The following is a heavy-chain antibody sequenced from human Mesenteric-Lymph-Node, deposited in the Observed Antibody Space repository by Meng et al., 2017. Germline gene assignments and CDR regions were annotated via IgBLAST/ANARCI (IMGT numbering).Heavy chain of an antibody. CDR2: IYYSGNT. J-gene: IGHJ4*02. D-gene: IGHD3-3*01. CDR1: GGSVSSGSYY. Sequence: QVQLQESGPGLVRPSETLSLTCTVSGGSVSSGSYYWTWIRQPPGKGLEWIGYIYYSGNTNYNPSLKSRVTISVDTSKNQFSLNLSSVTAADTAVYYCATMEWVQFPPYWGQGTLVTVSS. CDR3: ATMEWVQFPPY. V-gene: IGHV4-61*01.